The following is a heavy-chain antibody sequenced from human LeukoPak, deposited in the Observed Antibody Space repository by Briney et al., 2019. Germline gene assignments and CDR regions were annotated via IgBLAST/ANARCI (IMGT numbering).Heavy chain of an antibody. CDR1: GFTFSSYG. Sequence: GGSLRLSCAAAGFTFSSYGMHWVRQAPGKGLEWVAVVWFDGSKKYSADSVKGRITISRDDSKNTLYLQMNSLRAEDTAVYYCARGVDYYDSSGTIDYWGQGTLVTVSS. CDR3: ARGVDYYDSSGTIDY. D-gene: IGHD3-22*01. CDR2: VWFDGSKK. V-gene: IGHV3-33*01. J-gene: IGHJ4*02.